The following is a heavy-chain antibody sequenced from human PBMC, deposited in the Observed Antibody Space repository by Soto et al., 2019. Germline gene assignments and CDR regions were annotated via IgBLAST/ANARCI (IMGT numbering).Heavy chain of an antibody. CDR3: VGESATFDY. CDR2: IYYSGST. Sequence: SETVSLTCTVSGGSVSSGSYYWSWIRQPPGKGLEWIGYIYYSGSTNYNPSLKSRVTISVDTSKNQFSLKLSSVTAADTAVYYCVGESATFDYWGQGTLVTVSS. J-gene: IGHJ4*02. CDR1: GGSVSSGSYY. V-gene: IGHV4-61*01. D-gene: IGHD2-15*01.